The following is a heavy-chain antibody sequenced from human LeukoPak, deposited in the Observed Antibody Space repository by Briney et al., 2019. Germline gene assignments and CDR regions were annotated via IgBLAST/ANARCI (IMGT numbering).Heavy chain of an antibody. V-gene: IGHV3-15*01. J-gene: IGHJ4*02. CDR1: GLTFSDAW. Sequence: GGSLRLSCAASGLTFSDAWVTWVRQAPGKGLEWVGRIKSKTDGGTIDYGAPVKGRFIISRDDSKNMLYLQMNSLRAEDTAVYYCARESPEPYWGQGTLVTVSS. CDR3: ARESPEPY. CDR2: IKSKTDGGTI.